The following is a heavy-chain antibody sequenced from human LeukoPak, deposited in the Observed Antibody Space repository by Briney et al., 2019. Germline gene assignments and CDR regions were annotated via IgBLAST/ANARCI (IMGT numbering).Heavy chain of an antibody. CDR1: GFTFSSYA. V-gene: IGHV3-23*01. Sequence: PGGSLRLSCAASGFTFSSYATSWVRQAPGKGLEWVSAISGSGGSTYYADSVKGRFTISRDNSKNTLYLQVNSLRAEDTAVYYCAKGHNFQYYFDYWGQGTLVTVSS. D-gene: IGHD1-20*01. CDR2: ISGSGGST. CDR3: AKGHNFQYYFDY. J-gene: IGHJ4*02.